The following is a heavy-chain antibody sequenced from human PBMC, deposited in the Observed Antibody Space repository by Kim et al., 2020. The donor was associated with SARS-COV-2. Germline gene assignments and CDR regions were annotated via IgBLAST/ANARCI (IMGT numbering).Heavy chain of an antibody. CDR3: ARGYSSSWYCAFDI. D-gene: IGHD6-13*01. V-gene: IGHV3-13*01. CDR1: GFTFSSYD. CDR2: IGTAGGT. Sequence: GVSLRLSCAASGFTFSSYDMHWVRQATGKGLEWVSAIGTAGGTYYPGSVKGRFTISRENAKNSLYLQMNSLRAGDTAVYYCARGYSSSWYCAFDIWGQGTLVTVSS. J-gene: IGHJ3*02.